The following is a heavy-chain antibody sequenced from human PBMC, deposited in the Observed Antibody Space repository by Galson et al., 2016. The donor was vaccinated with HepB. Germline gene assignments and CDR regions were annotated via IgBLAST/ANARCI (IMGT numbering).Heavy chain of an antibody. Sequence: SLRLSCAASGFFFSGRAMSWVRQAPGKGLEWVSGINNGAATTGYAASVKGRFTISRDNSKNTLYLQMNSLRTADTAVYYCARDDYSGGRGSPDYWGQGTLVTVSS. CDR2: INNGAATT. D-gene: IGHD4/OR15-4a*01. CDR1: GFFFSGRA. V-gene: IGHV3-23*01. J-gene: IGHJ4*02. CDR3: ARDDYSGGRGSPDY.